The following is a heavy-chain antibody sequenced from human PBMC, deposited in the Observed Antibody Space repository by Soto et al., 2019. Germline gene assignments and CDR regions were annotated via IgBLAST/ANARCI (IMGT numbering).Heavy chain of an antibody. J-gene: IGHJ5*02. CDR3: ARGGYCSSTICRNWFDP. CDR1: GFTFSDYY. V-gene: IGHV3-11*01. D-gene: IGHD2-2*01. Sequence: QVQLVESGGGLVTPGGSLRLSCAASGFTFSDYYMSWIRQAPGKGLEWISYISSGGTTIYYADSVKGRFTISRDNATNSVYVQMNSLSAEDTAVYYCARGGYCSSTICRNWFDPWGQGTLVTVSS. CDR2: ISSGGTTI.